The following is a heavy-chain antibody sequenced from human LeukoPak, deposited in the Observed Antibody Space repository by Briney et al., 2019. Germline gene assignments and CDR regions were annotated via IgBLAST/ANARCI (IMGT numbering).Heavy chain of an antibody. CDR2: IIPILGIA. CDR3: ASVYYYDSSGYLGN. D-gene: IGHD3-22*01. J-gene: IGHJ4*02. V-gene: IGHV1-69*04. Sequence: GASVKVSCKASGGTFSSYAISWVRQAPGQGLEWMGRIIPILGIANYAQKLQGRVTITADKSTSTAYMELSSLRSEDTAVYYCASVYYYDSSGYLGNWGQGTLVTVSS. CDR1: GGTFSSYA.